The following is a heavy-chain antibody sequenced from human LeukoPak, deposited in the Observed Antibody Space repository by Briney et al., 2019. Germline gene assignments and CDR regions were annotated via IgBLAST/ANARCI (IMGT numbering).Heavy chain of an antibody. CDR2: IYSGGST. CDR1: GFTFSSYS. J-gene: IGHJ4*02. D-gene: IGHD6-13*01. V-gene: IGHV3-53*01. Sequence: PGGSLRLSXAASGFTFSSYSMNWVRQAPGKGLEWVSVIYSGGSTYYADSVKGRFTISRDNSKNTLYLQMNSLRAEDTAVYYCARAAGNIDYWGQGTLVTVSS. CDR3: ARAAGNIDY.